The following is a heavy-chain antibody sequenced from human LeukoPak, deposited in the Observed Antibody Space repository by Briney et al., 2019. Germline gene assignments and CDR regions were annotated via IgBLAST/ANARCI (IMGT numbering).Heavy chain of an antibody. J-gene: IGHJ4*02. CDR1: GFTFSSYA. V-gene: IGHV3-23*01. Sequence: GSLRLSCAASGFTFSSYAMSWVRQAPGKGLEWVSAISGSGGSTYYADSVKGRFTISRDNSKNTLYLQMNSLRAEDTAVCYCAPPSAPPRVHYWGQGTLVTVSS. CDR2: ISGSGGST. CDR3: APPSAPPRVHY. D-gene: IGHD3-10*01.